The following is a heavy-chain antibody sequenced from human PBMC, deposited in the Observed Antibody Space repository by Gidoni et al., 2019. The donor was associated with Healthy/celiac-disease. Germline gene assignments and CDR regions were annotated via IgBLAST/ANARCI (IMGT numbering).Heavy chain of an antibody. CDR2: ISYDGSNK. CDR3: ARDKVGGYSGFYFDY. D-gene: IGHD3-22*01. CDR1: GFTFRRYA. Sequence: QVQLVESGGGVVQPGRSLRLSCAASGFTFRRYAMHWVRQAPGKGLEWVAVISYDGSNKYYADSVKGRFTISRDNSKNTLYLQMNSLRAEDTAVYYCARDKVGGYSGFYFDYWGQGTLVTVSS. J-gene: IGHJ4*02. V-gene: IGHV3-30-3*01.